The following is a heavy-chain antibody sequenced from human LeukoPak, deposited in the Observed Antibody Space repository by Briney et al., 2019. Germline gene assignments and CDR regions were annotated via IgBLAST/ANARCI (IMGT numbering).Heavy chain of an antibody. J-gene: IGHJ4*02. Sequence: GGSLRLSCAASGFTFSSYGMHWVRQAPGKGPEWVAVIWYDGSNKYYADSVKGRFTISRDNSKNTLYLQMNSLRAEDTAVYYCARGLRYFDWLLPDYWGQGTLVTVSS. CDR1: GFTFSSYG. V-gene: IGHV3-33*01. D-gene: IGHD3-9*01. CDR2: IWYDGSNK. CDR3: ARGLRYFDWLLPDY.